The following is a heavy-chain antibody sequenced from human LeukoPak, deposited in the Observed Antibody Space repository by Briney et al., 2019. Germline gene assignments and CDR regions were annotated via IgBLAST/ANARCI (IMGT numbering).Heavy chain of an antibody. CDR3: ARHGGYSNGYARYFDY. CDR1: GGSISSYY. D-gene: IGHD5-18*01. J-gene: IGHJ4*02. CDR2: IYYSGST. V-gene: IGHV4-59*08. Sequence: PSETLSLTCTVSGGSISSYYWSWIRQPPGKGLEWIGYIYYSGSTNYNPSLKSRVTISVDTSKNQFSLKLSSVTAADTAVYYCARHGGYSNGYARYFDYWGQGTLVTVSS.